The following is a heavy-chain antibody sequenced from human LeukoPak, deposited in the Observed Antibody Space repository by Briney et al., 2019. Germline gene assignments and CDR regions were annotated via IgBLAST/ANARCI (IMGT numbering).Heavy chain of an antibody. D-gene: IGHD3-22*01. J-gene: IGHJ4*02. V-gene: IGHV3-53*01. CDR2: IYSGDTT. Sequence: GGSLRLSCAVSGFTVSGNYMSWVRQAPGKGLEWVSLIYSGDTTLYADSVKGRFTISRDISKNTVYLQMNSLRAEDTAVYYCARRAGDYSHPYDYWGQGTLVTVSS. CDR3: ARRAGDYSHPYDY. CDR1: GFTVSGNY.